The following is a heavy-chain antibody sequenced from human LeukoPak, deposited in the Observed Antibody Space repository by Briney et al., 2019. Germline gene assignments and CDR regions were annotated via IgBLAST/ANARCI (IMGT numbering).Heavy chain of an antibody. CDR3: ARDPRSFLLAAAVPGLGLGAFDI. CDR1: GYTFTSYD. V-gene: IGHV1-18*01. J-gene: IGHJ3*02. D-gene: IGHD6-25*01. Sequence: GASVKVSCKASGYTFTSYDINWVRQAPGQGLEWMGWISAYNGNTNYAQKLQGRVTMTTDTSTSTAYMELRSLRSDDTAVYYCARDPRSFLLAAAVPGLGLGAFDIWGQGTMVTVSS. CDR2: ISAYNGNT.